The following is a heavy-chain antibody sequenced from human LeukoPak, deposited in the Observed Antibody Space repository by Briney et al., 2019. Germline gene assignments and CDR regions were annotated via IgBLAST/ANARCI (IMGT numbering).Heavy chain of an antibody. CDR3: ARSPGGNARTWLDY. J-gene: IGHJ4*02. CDR1: GYTFTNYT. Sequence: ASVKVSCKASGYTFTNYTLHWVRQAPGQRLEWMGWTNGATGNTRFSQDFQGRLTITIDTSASIAYMDLSSLRSEDTAVYYCARSPGGNARTWLDYWGQGTLVTVSS. D-gene: IGHD4-23*01. V-gene: IGHV1-3*02. CDR2: TNGATGNT.